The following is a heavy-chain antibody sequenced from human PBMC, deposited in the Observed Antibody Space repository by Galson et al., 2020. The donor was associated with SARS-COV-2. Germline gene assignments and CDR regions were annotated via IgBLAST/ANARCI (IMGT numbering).Heavy chain of an antibody. CDR1: GFSFSHAW. J-gene: IGHJ6*02. CDR2: IKSKADGETT. CDR3: TTGTPDIIEYYYYYYGLNV. V-gene: IGHV3-15*01. D-gene: IGHD3-16*02. Sequence: GESLKISCAASGFSFSHAWMSWVRQAPGKGLEWIGRIKSKADGETTDYAAPVKGRFSILRDDSGNMVDLHMTSLKTEDTAVYFCTTGTPDIIEYYYYYYGLNVWGQGTAVTVSS.